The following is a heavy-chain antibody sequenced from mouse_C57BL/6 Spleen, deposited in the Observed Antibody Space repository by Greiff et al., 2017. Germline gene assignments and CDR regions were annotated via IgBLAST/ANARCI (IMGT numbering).Heavy chain of an antibody. CDR3: ARGRLRYFDV. Sequence: QVQLQQPGAELVRPGSSVKLSCKASGYTFTSYWMDWVKQRPGQGLEWIGNIYPSDSETHYNQKFKDKATLTVDKSSSPAYMHLSSLTSEDSAVYYCARGRLRYFDVWGTGTTVTVSS. CDR2: IYPSDSET. CDR1: GYTFTSYW. J-gene: IGHJ1*03. D-gene: IGHD6-2*01. V-gene: IGHV1-61*01.